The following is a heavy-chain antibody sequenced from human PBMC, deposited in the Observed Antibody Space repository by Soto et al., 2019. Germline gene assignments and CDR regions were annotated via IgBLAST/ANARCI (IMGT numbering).Heavy chain of an antibody. J-gene: IGHJ6*02. Sequence: ASVKVSCKASGGTFSSYAISWVRQATGQGLEWMGGIIPIFGTANYAQKFQGRVTITADESTSTAYMELSSLRSEDTAVYYCAVRLTGTTPYYYYYYGMDVWGQGTTVTVSS. CDR3: AVRLTGTTPYYYYYYGMDV. V-gene: IGHV1-69*13. CDR1: GGTFSSYA. CDR2: IIPIFGTA. D-gene: IGHD4-17*01.